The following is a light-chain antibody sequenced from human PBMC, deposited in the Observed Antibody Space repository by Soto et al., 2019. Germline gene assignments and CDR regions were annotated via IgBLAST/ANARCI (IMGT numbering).Light chain of an antibody. V-gene: IGKV4-1*01. J-gene: IGKJ1*01. Sequence: DIVMTQSPDSLAVSLGERATINCKSSQSVLYSSNNKNYLAWYQQKPGQPPKLLIYWASTREPGVSDRFSGSGSGTDFALTISSMQAEDVAVYYCQQDYRPWTFGQGTKVEIK. CDR1: QSVLYSSNNKNY. CDR3: QQDYRPWT. CDR2: WAS.